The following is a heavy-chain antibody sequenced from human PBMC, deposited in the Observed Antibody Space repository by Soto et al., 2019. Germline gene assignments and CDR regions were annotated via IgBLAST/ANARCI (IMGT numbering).Heavy chain of an antibody. J-gene: IGHJ4*02. CDR3: ARGNRDGCHSGFHX. V-gene: IGHV1-69*13. Sequence: GASVKVSCKASGGTFSSYAISWVRQAPGQGLEWMGVIIPIFGTAKYAKKFQGRVTITSDESTSTAYMELSSLRSEDTAVYYCARGNRDGCHSGFHXWGQVTLVTVSX. D-gene: IGHD6-19*01. CDR1: GGTFSSYA. CDR2: IIPIFGTA.